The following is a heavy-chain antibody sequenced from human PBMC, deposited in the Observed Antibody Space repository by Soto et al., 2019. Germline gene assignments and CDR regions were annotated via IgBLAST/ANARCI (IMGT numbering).Heavy chain of an antibody. V-gene: IGHV3-33*01. CDR3: ARDGQSLAPYALEV. CDR1: GFTFSGHA. CDR2: IWYDGSNK. J-gene: IGHJ6*02. D-gene: IGHD6-19*01. Sequence: QVQVVESGGGVVQPGRSLRLSCTASGFTFSGHAMHWVRQPPGKGLEWVAQIWYDGSNKYYADSVKGRFTISRDNSKNTLYVQMDSLRVEDTAVYYCARDGQSLAPYALEVWGQGTSVTVSS.